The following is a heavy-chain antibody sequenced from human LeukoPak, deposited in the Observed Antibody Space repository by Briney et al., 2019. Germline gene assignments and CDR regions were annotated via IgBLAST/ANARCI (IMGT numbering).Heavy chain of an antibody. J-gene: IGHJ4*02. D-gene: IGHD6-13*01. CDR3: ATDSPWVVFGGSSSWYYFDY. CDR2: FDPEDGET. Sequence: ASVKVSCKASGYTLTELSMHWVRQAPGKGLERMGGFDPEDGETIYAQKFQGRVTMTEDTSTDTAYMELSSLRSEDTAVYYCATDSPWVVFGGSSSWYYFDYWGQGTLVTVSS. CDR1: GYTLTELS. V-gene: IGHV1-24*01.